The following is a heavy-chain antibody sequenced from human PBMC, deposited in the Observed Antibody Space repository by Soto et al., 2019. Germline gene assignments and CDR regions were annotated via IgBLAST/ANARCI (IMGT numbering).Heavy chain of an antibody. V-gene: IGHV5-51*07. CDR1: GYIFTNNW. CDR2: IYPDDSDT. CDR3: ARGYRGLADDDFDI. J-gene: IGHJ3*02. Sequence: PWESLKISCQGSGYIFTNNWIGWVHQMPGKVLEWMGIIYPDDSDTRYSPSFQGQVTISADKSISTAYLQWSSLKASDTAMYYCARGYRGLADDDFDIWGQMTMAAFS. D-gene: IGHD5-12*01.